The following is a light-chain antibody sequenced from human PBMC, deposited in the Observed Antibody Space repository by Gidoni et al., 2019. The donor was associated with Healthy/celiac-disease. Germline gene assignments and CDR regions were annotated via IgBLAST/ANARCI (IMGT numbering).Light chain of an antibody. Sequence: DLQMTQSPSSLSASVGDRVTITGRASQSISSYLNWYQQKPGKAPKLLIYAASSLQSGVPSRFSGSGSGTDCTLTISSLQPEDFATYYCQQSYSTPLTFGGGTKVEIK. J-gene: IGKJ4*01. CDR1: QSISSY. V-gene: IGKV1-39*01. CDR2: AAS. CDR3: QQSYSTPLT.